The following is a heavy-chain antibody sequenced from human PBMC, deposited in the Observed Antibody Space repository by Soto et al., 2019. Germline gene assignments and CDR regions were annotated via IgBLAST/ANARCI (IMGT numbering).Heavy chain of an antibody. CDR3: ARDYDFWSGYFRY. CDR1: GFTFSNYN. Sequence: PGGSLRLSCAASGFTFSNYNMNWVRQAPGKGLECVSYISSRSTTIYYADSVKGRFTISRDNAKNSLYLQMNSLRDEDTAVYYCARDYDFWSGYFRYWGQGTLVTVSS. J-gene: IGHJ4*02. CDR2: ISSRSTTI. D-gene: IGHD3-3*01. V-gene: IGHV3-48*02.